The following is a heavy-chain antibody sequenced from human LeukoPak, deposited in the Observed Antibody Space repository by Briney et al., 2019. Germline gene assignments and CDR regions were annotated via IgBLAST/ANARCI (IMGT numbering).Heavy chain of an antibody. D-gene: IGHD3-16*02. V-gene: IGHV4-59*01. CDR3: ARQGITFGGVIVIPSSVDY. CDR1: GASISSYY. CDR2: IYYSGST. Sequence: PSETLSLTCTVSGASISSYYWSWIRQPPGKGLEWIGYIYYSGSTNYNPSLKGRVTISVDTSKNQFSLKLSSVTAADTAVYYCARQGITFGGVIVIPSSVDYWGQGTLVTVSS. J-gene: IGHJ4*02.